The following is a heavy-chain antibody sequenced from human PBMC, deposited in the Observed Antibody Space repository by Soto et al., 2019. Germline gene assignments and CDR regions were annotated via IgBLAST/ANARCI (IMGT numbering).Heavy chain of an antibody. Sequence: SETLSLTCTVSGGSISSSSYYWGWIRQPPGKGLEWIGSIYYSGSTYYNPSLKSRVTISVDTSKNQFSLKLSSVTAADTAVYYCASRDSSSWSIDYWGQGTLVTVSS. D-gene: IGHD6-13*01. CDR3: ASRDSSSWSIDY. CDR1: GGSISSSSYY. CDR2: IYYSGST. V-gene: IGHV4-39*07. J-gene: IGHJ4*02.